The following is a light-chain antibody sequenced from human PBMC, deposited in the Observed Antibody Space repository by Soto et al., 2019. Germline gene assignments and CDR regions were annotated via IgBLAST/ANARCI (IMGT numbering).Light chain of an antibody. Sequence: EIVLTQSPGTLSLSPGERATLSCRASQSVSSSYLAWYQQKPGQAPRLLIYGACSRATGIPDRFSGSGSGTDFTLTISRLEPEDFAVYYCQQYGRSPLTFGGGTKVEIK. J-gene: IGKJ4*01. CDR1: QSVSSSY. CDR3: QQYGRSPLT. CDR2: GAC. V-gene: IGKV3-20*01.